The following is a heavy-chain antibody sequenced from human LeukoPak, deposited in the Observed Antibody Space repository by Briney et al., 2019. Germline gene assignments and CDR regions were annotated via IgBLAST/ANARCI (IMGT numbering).Heavy chain of an antibody. CDR1: GFTFSSYS. V-gene: IGHV3-23*01. D-gene: IGHD3-10*02. J-gene: IGHJ6*04. CDR2: ISGSGGST. Sequence: PGGSLRLSCAASGFTFSSYSMNWVRQAPGKGLEWVSAISGSGGSTYYADSVKGRFTISGDNSKNTLYLQMNSLRAEDTAVYYCAELGITMIGGVWGKGTTVTISS. CDR3: AELGITMIGGV.